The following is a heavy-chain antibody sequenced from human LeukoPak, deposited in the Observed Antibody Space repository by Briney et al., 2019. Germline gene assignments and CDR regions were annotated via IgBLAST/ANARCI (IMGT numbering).Heavy chain of an antibody. J-gene: IGHJ5*02. Sequence: GESLKISWQGSGYIFTSYWIGWVRQLPGKGLEWMGIIYPGDSDTRYSPSFQGQVTISADKSISTAYLQWSSLKASDTAMYYCARLSRMGRWLDPWGQGTLVTVSS. D-gene: IGHD3-10*01. CDR1: GYIFTSYW. V-gene: IGHV5-51*01. CDR2: IYPGDSDT. CDR3: ARLSRMGRWLDP.